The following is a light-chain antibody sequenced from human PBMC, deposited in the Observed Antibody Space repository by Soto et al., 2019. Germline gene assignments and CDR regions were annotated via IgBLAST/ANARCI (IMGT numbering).Light chain of an antibody. CDR1: QTISSSF. CDR2: RAS. J-gene: IGKJ3*01. Sequence: EIVLTQSPGTLSLSPGERATLSCRASQTISSSFLAWYQQKPGQAPRLLIYRASRRAPGIPDRFSGSGSWTDFTLTNSSLEPEDFAVYYCHQFGSSPLDTFGPGTKVEIK. V-gene: IGKV3-20*01. CDR3: HQFGSSPLDT.